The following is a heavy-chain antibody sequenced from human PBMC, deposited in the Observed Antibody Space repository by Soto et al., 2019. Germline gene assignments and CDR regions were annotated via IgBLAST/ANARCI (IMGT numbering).Heavy chain of an antibody. CDR3: ARGSVVRGVAYYGMDV. CDR2: IYHSGST. CDR1: GGSISSSNW. V-gene: IGHV4-4*02. Sequence: SETLSLTCAVSGGSISSSNWWSWVRQPPGKGLEWIGEIYHSGSTNYNPSLKSRVTISVDRSKNQFSLKLSSVTAADTAVYYCARGSVVRGVAYYGMDVWGQGTTVTVSS. J-gene: IGHJ6*02. D-gene: IGHD3-10*01.